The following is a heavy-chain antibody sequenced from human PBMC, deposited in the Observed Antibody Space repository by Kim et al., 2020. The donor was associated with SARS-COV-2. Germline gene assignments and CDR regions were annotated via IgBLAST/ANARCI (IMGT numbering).Heavy chain of an antibody. CDR3: ARDAYSGSYYFPY. J-gene: IGHJ4*02. CDR1: GYTFTGYY. CDR2: INPNSGGT. V-gene: IGHV1-2*02. Sequence: ASVKVSCKASGYTFTGYYMHWVRQAPGQGLEWMGWINPNSGGTNYAQKFQGRVTMTRDTSISTAYMELSRLRSDDTAVYYCARDAYSGSYYFPYWGQGTLVTVSS. D-gene: IGHD1-26*01.